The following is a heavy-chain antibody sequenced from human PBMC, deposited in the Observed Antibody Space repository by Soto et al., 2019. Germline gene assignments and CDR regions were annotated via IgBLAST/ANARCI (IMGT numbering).Heavy chain of an antibody. Sequence: GASVKVSCKASGYTFTSYGISWVGQAPGQGREWMGWISAYNGNTNYAQKLQGRVTMTTDTSTSTAYMELRSLRSDDTAVYYCARALPIAVAGVYYYYGMDVWGQGTTVTVSS. V-gene: IGHV1-18*01. J-gene: IGHJ6*02. CDR2: ISAYNGNT. D-gene: IGHD6-19*01. CDR3: ARALPIAVAGVYYYYGMDV. CDR1: GYTFTSYG.